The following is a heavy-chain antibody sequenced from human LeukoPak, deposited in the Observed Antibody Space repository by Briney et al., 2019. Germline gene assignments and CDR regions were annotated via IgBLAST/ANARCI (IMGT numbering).Heavy chain of an antibody. D-gene: IGHD3-9*01. V-gene: IGHV3-15*01. J-gene: IGHJ4*02. CDR1: GSTFSNAW. CDR2: IKSKTDGGTT. CDR3: ARDPPYYDILTGYPFDY. Sequence: GGSLRLSCAASGSTFSNAWMSWVRQAPGKGLEWVGRIKSKTDGGTTDYAAPVKGRFTISRDDSKNTLYLQMNSLRAEDTAVYYCARDPPYYDILTGYPFDYWGQGTLVTVSS.